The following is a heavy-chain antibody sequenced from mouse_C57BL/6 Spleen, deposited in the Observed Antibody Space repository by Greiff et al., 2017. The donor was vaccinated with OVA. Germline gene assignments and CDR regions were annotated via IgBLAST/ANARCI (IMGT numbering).Heavy chain of an antibody. CDR1: GFTFSSYA. V-gene: IGHV5-9-1*02. CDR2: ISSGGDYI. CDR3: TRGGYYDAMDY. Sequence: EVKLQESGEGLVKPGGSLKLSCAASGFTFSSYAMSWVRQTPEKRLEWVAYISSGGDYIYYADTVKGRFTISRDNARNTLYLQMSSLKSEDTAMYYCTRGGYYDAMDYWGQGTSVTVSS. D-gene: IGHD2-2*01. J-gene: IGHJ4*01.